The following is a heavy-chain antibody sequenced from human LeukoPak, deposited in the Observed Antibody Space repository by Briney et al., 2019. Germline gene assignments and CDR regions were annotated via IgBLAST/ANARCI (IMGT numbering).Heavy chain of an antibody. J-gene: IGHJ6*04. Sequence: GGSLRLSCAASGFTFSSYAMSRVRQAPGKGLEWVSAISGSGGSTYYADSVKGRFTTSRDNSKNTLYLQMNSLRAEDTAVYYCAKCVDDFYYYGMDVWGKGTTVTVSS. CDR3: AKCVDDFYYYGMDV. CDR1: GFTFSSYA. V-gene: IGHV3-23*01. CDR2: ISGSGGST.